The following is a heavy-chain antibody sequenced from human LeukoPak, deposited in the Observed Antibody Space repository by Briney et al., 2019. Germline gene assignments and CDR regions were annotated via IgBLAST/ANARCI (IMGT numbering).Heavy chain of an antibody. CDR3: AKDVAYGSDY. CDR1: GGTFSSYA. CDR2: IIPIFGTA. J-gene: IGHJ4*02. D-gene: IGHD3-10*01. Sequence: GASVKVPCKASGGTFSSYAISWVRQAPGQGLEWMGGIIPIFGTANYAQKFQGRVTITADKSTSTAYMELSSLRSEDTAVYYCAKDVAYGSDYWGQGTLVTVSS. V-gene: IGHV1-69*06.